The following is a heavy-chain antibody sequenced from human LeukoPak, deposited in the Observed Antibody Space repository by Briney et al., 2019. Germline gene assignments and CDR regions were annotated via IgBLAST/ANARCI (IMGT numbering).Heavy chain of an antibody. CDR2: IIPIFGTA. CDR1: GGTFSSYA. Sequence: GASVKVSCKASGGTFSSYAISWVRQAPGQGLEWMGGIIPIFGTANYAQKFQGRVTITADESTSTAYMELSSLRSEDTAVYYCASDDPYYFDYWGQGTLVTVSS. V-gene: IGHV1-69*13. J-gene: IGHJ4*02. CDR3: ASDDPYYFDY.